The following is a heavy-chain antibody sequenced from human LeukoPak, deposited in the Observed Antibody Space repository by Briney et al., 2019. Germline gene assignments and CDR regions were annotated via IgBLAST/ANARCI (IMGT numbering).Heavy chain of an antibody. Sequence: GGSLRLSCAASGFTFSSYAMSWVRHAPGKGLEWVSAISGSGGSTYYADSVKGRFTISRDNSKNTLYLQMNSLRAEDTAVYYCAKDLSGPGGWFGEPPIYYYGMDVWGQGTTVTVSS. V-gene: IGHV3-23*01. J-gene: IGHJ6*02. CDR3: AKDLSGPGGWFGEPPIYYYGMDV. D-gene: IGHD3-10*01. CDR1: GFTFSSYA. CDR2: ISGSGGST.